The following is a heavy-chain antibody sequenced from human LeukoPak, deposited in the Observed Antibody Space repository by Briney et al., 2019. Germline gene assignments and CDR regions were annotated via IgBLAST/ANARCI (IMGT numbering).Heavy chain of an antibody. D-gene: IGHD3-3*01. CDR1: GFTFSSYA. CDR3: AKDEYYDFWSGYYTGLDY. V-gene: IGHV3-30*02. CDR2: IRYDGSNK. J-gene: IGHJ4*02. Sequence: GGSLRLSCAASGFTFSSYAMHWVRQAPGKGLEWAAFIRYDGSNKYYADSVKGRFTISRDNSKNTLYLQMNSLRAEDTAVYYCAKDEYYDFWSGYYTGLDYWGQGTLVTVSS.